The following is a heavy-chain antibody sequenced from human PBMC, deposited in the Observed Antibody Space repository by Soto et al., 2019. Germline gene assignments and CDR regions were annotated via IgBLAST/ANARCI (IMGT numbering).Heavy chain of an antibody. J-gene: IGHJ4*02. CDR1: GGPISSGGYY. V-gene: IGHV4-31*03. Sequence: PSETLSLTFTVSGGPISSGGYYWSCIRQHPWKGLESILYIYYRGRAYDDPSLQMRSTISIYASKNQLSRNLTSVTTADTSIHYCARRRESDYGGNHHTYYFDRWAQGTLVTVYS. CDR2: IYYRGRA. CDR3: ARRRESDYGGNHHTYYFDR. D-gene: IGHD4-17*01.